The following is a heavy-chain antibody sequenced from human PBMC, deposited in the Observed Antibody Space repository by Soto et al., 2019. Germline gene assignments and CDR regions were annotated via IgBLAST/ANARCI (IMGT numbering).Heavy chain of an antibody. CDR3: ARFYGWGRNGFAP. CDR2: IYYSGST. J-gene: IGHJ5*02. CDR1: GGSISSYY. V-gene: IGHV4-59*01. Sequence: SETLSLTCTVSGGSISSYYWSWIRQPPGKGLEWIGYIYYSGSTNYNPSLKSRITISVDTSKNQFSLKLSSVTAADTAVYYCARFYGWGRNGFAPWGRGTLATAPS. D-gene: IGHD3-10*01.